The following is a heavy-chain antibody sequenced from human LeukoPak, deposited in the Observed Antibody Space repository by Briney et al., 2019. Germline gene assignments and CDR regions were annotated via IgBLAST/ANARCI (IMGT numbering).Heavy chain of an antibody. CDR2: IVGSTRTI. CDR3: AIDRSEYYYDSSGYYCDFDY. CDR1: GFTFSTYS. J-gene: IGHJ4*02. Sequence: GALPLSCAASGFTFSTYSMNWVRQAPGKGLEWVSFIVGSTRTIFYADSVKGRFTISRDNAKNSLFLQMNSLRAEGTAVYYCAIDRSEYYYDSSGYYCDFDYWGQGTLVTVSS. D-gene: IGHD3-22*01. V-gene: IGHV3-48*04.